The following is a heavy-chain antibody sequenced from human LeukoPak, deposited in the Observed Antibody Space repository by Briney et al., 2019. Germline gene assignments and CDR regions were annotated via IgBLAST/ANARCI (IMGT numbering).Heavy chain of an antibody. D-gene: IGHD3-16*01. CDR2: ISYDGSNK. Sequence: PGGSLRLSCAASGFTFSSYAMSWVRQAPGKGLEWVAVISYDGSNKYYADSVKGRFTISRDNSKNTLYLQMNSLRAEDTAVYWCAKDGGISTGYYYGVDVWGKGTTVTVSS. J-gene: IGHJ6*04. V-gene: IGHV3-30*18. CDR3: AKDGGISTGYYYGVDV. CDR1: GFTFSSYA.